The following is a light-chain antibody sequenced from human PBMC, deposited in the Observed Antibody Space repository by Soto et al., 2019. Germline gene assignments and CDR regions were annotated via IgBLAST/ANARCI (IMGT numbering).Light chain of an antibody. J-gene: IGKJ4*01. V-gene: IGKV1-39*01. Sequence: DIQMTQSPSSLSASVGDRVTITCRASQSISSYLNWYQQKPGKAPKLLIYAASSLQSGVPSRFSGSGSGKDFTLTISSLQPEDFATYYCQQSYSTPRVFGGGTKVEIK. CDR1: QSISSY. CDR3: QQSYSTPRV. CDR2: AAS.